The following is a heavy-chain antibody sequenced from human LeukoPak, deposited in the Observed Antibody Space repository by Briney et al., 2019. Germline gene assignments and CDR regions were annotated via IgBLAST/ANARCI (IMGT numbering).Heavy chain of an antibody. CDR3: AKDTGDYVLNAFDI. Sequence: GGSLRLSCAASGFTFDDYAMHWVRQAPGAGLEWVSGISWNSGSIGYADSVKGRFTISRETVKNSLYLQMNSLRAEDTALYYCAKDTGDYVLNAFDIWGQGTMVTVSS. CDR2: ISWNSGSI. J-gene: IGHJ3*02. CDR1: GFTFDDYA. V-gene: IGHV3-9*01. D-gene: IGHD4-17*01.